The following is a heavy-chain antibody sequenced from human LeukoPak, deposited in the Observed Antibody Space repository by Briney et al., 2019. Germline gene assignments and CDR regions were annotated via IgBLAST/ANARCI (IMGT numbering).Heavy chain of an antibody. J-gene: IGHJ6*02. D-gene: IGHD3-9*01. CDR1: GYTFTGYY. V-gene: IGHV1-2*04. CDR2: INPNSGGT. Sequence: ASVKVSCKASGYTFTGYYMHWVRQAPGQGLEWMGWINPNSGGTNCAQKFQGWVTMTRDTSISTAYMELSRLRSDDTAVYYCARDHSSYFDWLLPSALGMDVWGQGTTVTVSS. CDR3: ARDHSSYFDWLLPSALGMDV.